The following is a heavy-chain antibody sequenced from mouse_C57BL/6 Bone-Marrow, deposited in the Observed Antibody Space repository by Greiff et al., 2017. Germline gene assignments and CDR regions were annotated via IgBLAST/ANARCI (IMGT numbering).Heavy chain of an antibody. CDR2: INPGSGGT. J-gene: IGHJ2*01. CDR1: GYAFTNYL. D-gene: IGHD1-3*01. V-gene: IGHV1-54*01. Sequence: VQLQQSGAELVRPGTSVKVSCKASGYAFTNYLIEWVKQRPGQGLEWIGVINPGSGGTNYNEKFKGKATLTADKSSSPAYMQLSSLTSEDSAVYFCARMFKGYWGQGTTLTVSS. CDR3: ARMFKGY.